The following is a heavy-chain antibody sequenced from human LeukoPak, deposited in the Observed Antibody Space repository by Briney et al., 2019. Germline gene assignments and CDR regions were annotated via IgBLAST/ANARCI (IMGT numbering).Heavy chain of an antibody. V-gene: IGHV4-4*02. Sequence: KPSGTLSLTCAVSGGSISSSNWWSWVRQPPGKGLEWIGEIYHSGSTNYNPSLKSRVTISVDKSKNQFSLKLSSVTAADTAVYYCARDSAMVRGDHFDYWGQGTLVTVSS. CDR1: GGSISSSNW. CDR3: ARDSAMVRGDHFDY. J-gene: IGHJ4*02. CDR2: IYHSGST. D-gene: IGHD3-10*01.